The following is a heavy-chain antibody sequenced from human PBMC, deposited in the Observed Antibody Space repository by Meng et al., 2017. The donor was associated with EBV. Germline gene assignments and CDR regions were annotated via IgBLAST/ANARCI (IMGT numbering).Heavy chain of an antibody. Sequence: RCGAEEKEPGASVNVSCKAFGYHFTSYAMHWVRQAPGQRLEWMGWINAGNGNTKYSQKFQGRVTITRDTSASTAYMELSSLRSEDTAVYYCARSGATIFGVVIPTYYFDYWGQGTLVTVSS. V-gene: IGHV1-3*05. CDR2: INAGNGNT. D-gene: IGHD3-3*01. CDR1: GYHFTSYA. J-gene: IGHJ4*02. CDR3: ARSGATIFGVVIPTYYFDY.